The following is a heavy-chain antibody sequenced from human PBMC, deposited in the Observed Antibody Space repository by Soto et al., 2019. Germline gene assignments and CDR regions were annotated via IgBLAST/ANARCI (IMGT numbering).Heavy chain of an antibody. V-gene: IGHV3-15*01. CDR2: IKSKTDGGTT. D-gene: IGHD6-19*01. J-gene: IGHJ4*02. Sequence: EVQLVESGGCLVKPGGSLRLDCAASGFTFRNAWMSWVLQAPGKGLEWVGRIKSKTDGGTTDYDAPVKGRFTISRDDSKNTLYLQMNSLKTEDTAVYYCIFEQCLVGGIDYWGQGTLVTVSS. CDR3: IFEQCLVGGIDY. CDR1: GFTFRNAW.